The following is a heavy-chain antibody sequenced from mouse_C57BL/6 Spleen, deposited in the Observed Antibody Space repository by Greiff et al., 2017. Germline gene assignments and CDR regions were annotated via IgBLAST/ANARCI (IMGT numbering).Heavy chain of an antibody. Sequence: QVQLQQSGPELVKPGASVKISCKASGYAFSSSWMNWVKQRPGKGLEWIGRIYPGDGDTNYNGKFKGKATLTADKSSSTAYMQLSSLTSEDSAVYFCARGEAYAMDYWGQGTSVTVSS. J-gene: IGHJ4*01. CDR3: ARGEAYAMDY. V-gene: IGHV1-82*01. CDR1: GYAFSSSW. CDR2: IYPGDGDT.